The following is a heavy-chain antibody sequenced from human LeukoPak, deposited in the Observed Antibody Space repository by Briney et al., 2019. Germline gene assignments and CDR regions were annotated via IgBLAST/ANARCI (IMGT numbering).Heavy chain of an antibody. J-gene: IGHJ6*03. CDR3: ASLSIGPSPYFYYYMDV. CDR1: GASIDSYY. D-gene: IGHD2-21*01. Sequence: SETLSLTCSVSGASIDSYYWGWIRQPPGKGLEWIGYIYTSGNTIYNPSLKSPVTISMDTSKNQFSLKMRSVTAADTAVYYCASLSIGPSPYFYYYMDVWGKGASVTVSS. CDR2: IYTSGNT. V-gene: IGHV4-4*09.